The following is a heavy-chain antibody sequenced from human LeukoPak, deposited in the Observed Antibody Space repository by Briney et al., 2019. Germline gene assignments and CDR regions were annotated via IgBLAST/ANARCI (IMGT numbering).Heavy chain of an antibody. CDR3: ARDFHSSGWYMPGY. Sequence: GGSLRLSCAASGFTVSNNYMSWVRQAPGKGLEWVSVIYSSGSTYYADSVKGRFTISRDNAKNSLFLQMNSLRAEDTAVYYCARDFHSSGWYMPGYWGQGTLVTVSS. CDR2: IYSSGST. D-gene: IGHD6-19*01. CDR1: GFTVSNNY. V-gene: IGHV3-66*01. J-gene: IGHJ4*02.